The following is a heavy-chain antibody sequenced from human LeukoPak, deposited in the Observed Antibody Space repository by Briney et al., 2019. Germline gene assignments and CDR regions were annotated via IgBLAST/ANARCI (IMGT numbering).Heavy chain of an antibody. Sequence: QTGGSLRLSCAASGFTFSSYAMSWVRQAPGKGLEWVSAISGSGGSTYYADSVKGRFTISRDNSKNTLYLQMNSLRPEDTAVYYCARHGSSGWYKPAYGMDVWGQGTTVTVSS. D-gene: IGHD6-19*01. CDR1: GFTFSSYA. CDR3: ARHGSSGWYKPAYGMDV. CDR2: ISGSGGST. V-gene: IGHV3-23*01. J-gene: IGHJ6*02.